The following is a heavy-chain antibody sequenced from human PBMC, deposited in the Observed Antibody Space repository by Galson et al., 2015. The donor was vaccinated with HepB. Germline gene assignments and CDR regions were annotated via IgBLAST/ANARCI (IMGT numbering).Heavy chain of an antibody. J-gene: IGHJ4*02. CDR2: IKQDGSEK. V-gene: IGHV3-7*01. CDR1: GFTVSRYW. D-gene: IGHD3-22*01. CDR3: ARTYYYDSSGYYRWFDY. Sequence: SLRLACAASGFTVSRYWMSWVRQAPGKGLEWVANIKQDGSEKNYVDSVKGRFTISRDNAKNSLYLQMNSLRAEDTAVYYCARTYYYDSSGYYRWFDYWGQGTLVTVSS.